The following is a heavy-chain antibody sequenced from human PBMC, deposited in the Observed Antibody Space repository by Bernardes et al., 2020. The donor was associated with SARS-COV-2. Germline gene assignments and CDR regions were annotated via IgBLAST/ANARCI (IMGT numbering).Heavy chain of an antibody. J-gene: IGHJ4*02. CDR3: ARGSGNYYHDY. CDR2: INEGGSTT. Sequence: GGSLRLSCAASGFTFTNSWMHWVRQAPGKGLVWVSRINEGGSTTNYADSVKGRFTISRDNAKNTLYLQMNSLRAEDAAVYFCARGSGNYYHDYWGQGTVVTVSS. V-gene: IGHV3-74*01. CDR1: GFTFTNSW. D-gene: IGHD3-10*01.